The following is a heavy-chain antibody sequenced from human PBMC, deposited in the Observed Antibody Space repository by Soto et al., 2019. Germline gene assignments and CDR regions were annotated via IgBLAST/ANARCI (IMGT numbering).Heavy chain of an antibody. D-gene: IGHD3-3*01. CDR1: GFTFSNAW. J-gene: IGHJ6*03. CDR2: IKSKTDGGTT. CDR3: TILRFLEWLFPVYYYYYMDV. Sequence: PGGSLRLSCAASGFTFSNAWMSWVRQAPGKGLEWVGRIKSKTDGGTTDYAAPVKGRFTISRDDSKNTLYLQMNSLKTEDTAVYYCTILRFLEWLFPVYYYYYMDVWGKGATVTVSS. V-gene: IGHV3-15*01.